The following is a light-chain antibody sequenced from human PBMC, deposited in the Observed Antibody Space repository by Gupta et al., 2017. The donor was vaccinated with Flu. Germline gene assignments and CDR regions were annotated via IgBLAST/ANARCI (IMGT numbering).Light chain of an antibody. CDR2: GAS. CDR3: QQEKNWPRT. CDR1: QSVARN. J-gene: IGKJ1*01. V-gene: IGKV3-15*01. Sequence: PATLSVSPGERATLSCRASQSVARNLAWYQQKPGQAPRLLIYGASTRATGIPARFSCSGSGTEFTLTITSLQSEDFAVYYCQQEKNWPRTFGQGTKVEIK.